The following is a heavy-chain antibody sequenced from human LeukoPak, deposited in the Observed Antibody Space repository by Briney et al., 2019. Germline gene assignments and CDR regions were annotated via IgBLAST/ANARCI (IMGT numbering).Heavy chain of an antibody. D-gene: IGHD6-13*01. CDR2: INSDGSSI. CDR1: GFVFSNNW. Sequence: GGSLRLSCAASGFVFSNNWMYWVRQAPGRGLVWVSRINSDGSSIAYADFVRGRFTISRDNAKNTLFLLMNSLTVEDTAMYYCGKDLSWGSTDYWGQGTLVTVSS. V-gene: IGHV3-74*01. J-gene: IGHJ4*02. CDR3: GKDLSWGSTDY.